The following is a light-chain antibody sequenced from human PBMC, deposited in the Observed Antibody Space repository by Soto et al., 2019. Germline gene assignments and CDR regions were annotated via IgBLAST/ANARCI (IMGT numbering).Light chain of an antibody. Sequence: EIVMTQSPATLSVSPGERATLSCRASQSVSSDLAWYQQRPGQAPRLLIYDASTRATSIPARFSGSGSGTEFTLTISSLQSEDFAVYYCQQYNNWPETFGQGTKVDIK. CDR3: QQYNNWPET. CDR1: QSVSSD. V-gene: IGKV3-15*01. J-gene: IGKJ1*01. CDR2: DAS.